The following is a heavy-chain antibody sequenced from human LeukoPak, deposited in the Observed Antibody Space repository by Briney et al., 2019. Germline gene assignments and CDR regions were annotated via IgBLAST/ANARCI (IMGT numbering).Heavy chain of an antibody. CDR3: ARLTTGY. CDR1: GDSISTSNSY. V-gene: IGHV4-39*01. D-gene: IGHD2/OR15-2a*01. CDR2: IYYSGNT. J-gene: IGHJ4*02. Sequence: NTSETLSLTCTVSGDSISTSNSYWGWIRQPPGKGLEWIGSIYYSGNTYYNASLKSRVTISVDTSKNQFSLKLSSVTAADTAVYYCARLTTGYWGQGTLVTVSS.